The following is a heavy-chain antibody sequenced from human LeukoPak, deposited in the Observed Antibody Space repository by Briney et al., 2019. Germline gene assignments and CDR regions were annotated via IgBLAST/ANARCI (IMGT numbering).Heavy chain of an antibody. V-gene: IGHV4-4*02. Sequence: PSETLSLTCGVSGGSTTSTNWWSWVRQPPGQGLEWIGEISLTGRTNYNPSLIGRVIMSLDESRNQLSLTLTSVTAADTAMYYCTRESGPYCPFGYWGQGTLVVVPS. J-gene: IGHJ4*02. D-gene: IGHD1-26*01. CDR2: ISLTGRT. CDR1: GGSTTSTNW. CDR3: TRESGPYCPFGY.